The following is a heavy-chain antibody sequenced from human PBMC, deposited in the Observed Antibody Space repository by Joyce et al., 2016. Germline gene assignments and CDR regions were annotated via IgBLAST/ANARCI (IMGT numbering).Heavy chain of an antibody. J-gene: IGHJ5*02. CDR1: GYSISSAYY. D-gene: IGHD3-10*02. Sequence: QVQLQESGPRLVRPAETLSLTCAVSGYSISSAYYWGWIRQPPGKGLEWIGSISYTGTTFYNPSLKSRVTISRDTSKNQFFLKLHAVTAADTAIFYCTGGILFPESWGQGTLVTVSS. CDR2: ISYTGTT. V-gene: IGHV4-38-2*01. CDR3: TGGILFPES.